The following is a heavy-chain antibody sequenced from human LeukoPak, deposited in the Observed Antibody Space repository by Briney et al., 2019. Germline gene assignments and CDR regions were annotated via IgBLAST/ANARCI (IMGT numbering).Heavy chain of an antibody. CDR1: GGSISSYY. Sequence: SETLSLTCTVSGGSISSYYWSWIRQPPGKGLDWIGYVYYSGRTNYNPSLQSRVTISVDTYKNQFSLTLSSVTAADTAVYYCARARNYDYVWGSYRSPAYIDYWGQGTLVTVSS. CDR2: VYYSGRT. CDR3: ARARNYDYVWGSYRSPAYIDY. J-gene: IGHJ4*02. V-gene: IGHV4-59*01. D-gene: IGHD3-16*02.